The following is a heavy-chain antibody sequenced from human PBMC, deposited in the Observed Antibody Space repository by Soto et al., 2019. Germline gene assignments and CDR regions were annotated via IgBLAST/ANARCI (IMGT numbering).Heavy chain of an antibody. CDR2: LSSDGKSE. CDR1: GFTFSTYG. Sequence: QVQLVESGGGVVQPGRSLRLSCAASGFTFSTYGMHWVRQPPGKGLEWVAVLSSDGKSEHYADPVKGRFSISRDNSKNTMSLQMNSLRVEDTAVYYCAKTITTYSGDSRCRGALVDYWGQGTLVTVSS. J-gene: IGHJ4*02. V-gene: IGHV3-30*18. D-gene: IGHD3-22*01. CDR3: AKTITTYSGDSRCRGALVDY.